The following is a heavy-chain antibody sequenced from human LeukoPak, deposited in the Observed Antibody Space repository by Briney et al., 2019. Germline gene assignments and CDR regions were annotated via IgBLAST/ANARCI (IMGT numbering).Heavy chain of an antibody. CDR2: ISAYNGNT. CDR3: ARDTSSGYFPDY. D-gene: IGHD3-22*01. J-gene: IGHJ4*02. V-gene: IGHV1-18*01. Sequence: MGWISAYNGNTNYAQKLQGRVTMTTDTSTSTAYMELRSLRSDDTAVYYCARDTSSGYFPDYWGQGTLVTVSS.